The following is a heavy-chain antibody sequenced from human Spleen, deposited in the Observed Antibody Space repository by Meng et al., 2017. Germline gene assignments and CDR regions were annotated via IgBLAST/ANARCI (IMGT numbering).Heavy chain of an antibody. CDR2: ISGYNGNT. CDR1: GYTFTSYG. Sequence: QVQLVQSGADVKKPGASVKVSCKASGYTFTSYGISWVRQAPGQGLEWMGWISGYNGNTNYVQKFQGRVTMTTDTSTSTAYMELRSLRFDDTAVYYCARGTPGRSYSDYWGQGTLVTVSS. CDR3: ARGTPGRSYSDY. D-gene: IGHD3-10*01. J-gene: IGHJ4*02. V-gene: IGHV1-18*01.